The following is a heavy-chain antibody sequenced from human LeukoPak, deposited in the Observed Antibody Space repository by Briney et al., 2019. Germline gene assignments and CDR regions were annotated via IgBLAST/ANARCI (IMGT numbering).Heavy chain of an antibody. CDR2: IIPIFGTA. D-gene: IGHD6-6*01. V-gene: IGHV1-69*01. J-gene: IGHJ4*02. Sequence: SVKVSCKASGGTFSSYAISWVRQAPGQGLEWMGGIIPIFGTANYAQKYQGRVTITADESTSTAYMELSSLRSEDTAVYYCARVPRRNSSSYYFDYWGQGTLVTVSS. CDR3: ARVPRRNSSSYYFDY. CDR1: GGTFSSYA.